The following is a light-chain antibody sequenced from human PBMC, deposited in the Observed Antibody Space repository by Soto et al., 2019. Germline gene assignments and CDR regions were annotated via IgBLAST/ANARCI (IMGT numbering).Light chain of an antibody. V-gene: IGLV2-14*01. CDR1: SGDIGSYNR. CDR3: SSYTNINTRACV. J-gene: IGLJ1*01. Sequence: QSVLTQPASVSGSPGQSITISCTGTSGDIGSYNRVSWYQQHPGKAPKLIIYEVTDRPSGVSNHFSGSKSGNTASLTISGLQAEDQAEYYCSSYTNINTRACVFGTGTKLAVL. CDR2: EVT.